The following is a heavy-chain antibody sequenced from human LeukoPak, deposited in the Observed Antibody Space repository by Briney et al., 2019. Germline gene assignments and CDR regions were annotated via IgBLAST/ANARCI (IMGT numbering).Heavy chain of an antibody. V-gene: IGHV4-31*03. CDR3: ARRLARAFDY. CDR1: GGSISSGGYY. Sequence: SETLSLTCTVSGGSISSGGYYWSWIRQHPGKGLEWTGYIYYSGSTYYNPSLKSRVTISVDTSKNQFSLKLSSVTAADTAVYYCARRLARAFDYWGQGTLVTVSS. CDR2: IYYSGST. J-gene: IGHJ4*02.